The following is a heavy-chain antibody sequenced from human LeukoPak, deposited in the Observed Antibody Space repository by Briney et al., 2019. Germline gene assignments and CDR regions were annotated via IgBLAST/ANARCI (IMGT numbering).Heavy chain of an antibody. J-gene: IGHJ4*02. D-gene: IGHD4-23*01. CDR3: AKTKYGGNSYFDY. V-gene: IGHV3-23*01. CDR1: GFTFSSYA. Sequence: GGSLRLSCAASGFTFSSYAMSWVRQAPGKGLEWVSAISGSGGSTYYADSVKGRFSISRDNSKNTLYLQMNSLRAEDTAVYYCAKTKYGGNSYFDYWGQGTLVTVSS. CDR2: ISGSGGST.